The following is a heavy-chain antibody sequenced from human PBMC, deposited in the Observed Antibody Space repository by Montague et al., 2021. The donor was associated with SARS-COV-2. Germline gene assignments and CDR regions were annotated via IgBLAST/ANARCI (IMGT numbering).Heavy chain of an antibody. CDR2: VYSSGTT. CDR1: GFTVSSNY. J-gene: IGHJ4*02. V-gene: IGHV4-4*08. D-gene: IGHD4/OR15-4a*01. Sequence: SLRLSCAASGFTVSSNYMSWVRQPPGKRLEWLGYVYSSGTTNYNPSLNSRIAISVDTSKNQFSLRLDSVTAADTAIYYCATLTQSNGDFWGQGALVTVS. CDR3: ATLTQSNGDF.